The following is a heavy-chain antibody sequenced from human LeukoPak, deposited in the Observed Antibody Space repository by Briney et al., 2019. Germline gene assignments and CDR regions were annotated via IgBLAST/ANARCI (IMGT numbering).Heavy chain of an antibody. D-gene: IGHD2-15*01. CDR1: GYTFTSYD. Sequence: ASVKASCKASGYTFTSYDINWVRQATGQGLEWMGWMNPNSGNTGYAQKFQGRVTMTRNTSISTAYMELSSLRSEDTAVYYCARGFCSGGSCYTTIDYWGQGTLVTVSS. V-gene: IGHV1-8*01. CDR2: MNPNSGNT. J-gene: IGHJ4*02. CDR3: ARGFCSGGSCYTTIDY.